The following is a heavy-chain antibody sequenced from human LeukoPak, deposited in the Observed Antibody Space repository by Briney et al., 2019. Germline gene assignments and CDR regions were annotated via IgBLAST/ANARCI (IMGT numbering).Heavy chain of an antibody. D-gene: IGHD3-3*01. CDR3: ARGGSRTRFFDY. V-gene: IGHV4-4*02. CDR1: GVSISSSDW. J-gene: IGHJ4*02. CDR2: IYHSGST. Sequence: SETLSLTCAVSGVSISSSDWWSWVRQPPGKGLEWIGEIYHSGSTNYNPSLRSRVTISVDKSKNQFSLKLSSVTAADTAVYYCARGGSRTRFFDYWGQGTLVTVSS.